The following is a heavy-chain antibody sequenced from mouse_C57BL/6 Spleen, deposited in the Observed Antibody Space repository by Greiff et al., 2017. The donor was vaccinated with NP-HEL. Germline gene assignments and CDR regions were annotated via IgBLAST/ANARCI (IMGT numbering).Heavy chain of an antibody. D-gene: IGHD1-1*01. J-gene: IGHJ1*03. CDR1: GFTFSSYT. CDR3: ARPPLLLRLNWYFDV. V-gene: IGHV5-9*01. Sequence: EVKLVESGGGLVKPGGSLKLSCAASGFTFSSYTMSWVRQTPEKRLEWVATISGGGGNTYYPDSVKGRFTISRDNAKNTLYLQMSSLRSEDTALYYCARPPLLLRLNWYFDVWGTGTTVTVSS. CDR2: ISGGGGNT.